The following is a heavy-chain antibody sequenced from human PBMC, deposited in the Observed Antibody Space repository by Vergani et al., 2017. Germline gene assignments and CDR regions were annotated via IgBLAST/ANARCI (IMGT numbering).Heavy chain of an antibody. Sequence: QVQLQESGPRLVRPSQTLSLTCTVSGGSINTGAYYWSWIRQPAGKGLEWIGRVYTSGMTNYNPSLKSRVTILVDRSKSQLSLSLTSVTAADTGVYYCARGQTRSHFSSDSIWFDPWGPGTLVTVSS. J-gene: IGHJ5*02. CDR3: ARGQTRSHFSSDSIWFDP. V-gene: IGHV4-61*02. D-gene: IGHD3-10*01. CDR2: VYTSGMT. CDR1: GGSINTGAYY.